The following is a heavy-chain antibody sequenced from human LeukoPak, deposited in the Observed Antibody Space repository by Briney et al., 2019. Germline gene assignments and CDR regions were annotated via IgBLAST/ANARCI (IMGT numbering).Heavy chain of an antibody. Sequence: PGGSLRLSCAASGFTFSSYAMRWVRQAPGKGLEYVSVISGSGGSTQYRDSVKGRFTISRDNSKNTLYLQMNSLRVEDTAVYYCAKDGTTTITFDYWGQGTLVTVSS. V-gene: IGHV3-23*01. J-gene: IGHJ4*02. CDR2: ISGSGGST. CDR3: AKDGTTTITFDY. CDR1: GFTFSSYA. D-gene: IGHD1-1*01.